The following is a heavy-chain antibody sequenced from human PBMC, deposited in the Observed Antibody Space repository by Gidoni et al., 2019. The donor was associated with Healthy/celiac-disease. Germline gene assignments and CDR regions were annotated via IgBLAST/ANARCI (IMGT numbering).Heavy chain of an antibody. J-gene: IGHJ3*02. CDR1: GFTFSSYA. Sequence: QVQLVESGGGVVQPGRSLRLSCAASGFTFSSYALHWGRQAPGKGLEWVAVISYDGSNKYYADSVKGRFTISRDNSKNTLYLQMNSLRAEDTAVYYCARDRDYDSSGYYSAFDDAFDIWGQGTMVTVSS. V-gene: IGHV3-30-3*01. CDR2: ISYDGSNK. CDR3: ARDRDYDSSGYYSAFDDAFDI. D-gene: IGHD3-22*01.